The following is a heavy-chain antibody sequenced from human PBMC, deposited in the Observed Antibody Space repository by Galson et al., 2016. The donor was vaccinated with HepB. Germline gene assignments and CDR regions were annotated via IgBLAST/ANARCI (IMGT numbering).Heavy chain of an antibody. CDR2: IRGNGGAP. D-gene: IGHD5-24*01. J-gene: IGHJ4*02. CDR3: ARDHGGYNSMDY. V-gene: IGHV3-74*01. CDR1: GFTFSSYW. Sequence: SLRLSCAASGFTFSSYWMHWVRQAPGKGLVWVSRIRGNGGAPSYADSVRGRFTISRDNAKNTLYLQMNSLRVEDTAVYYCARDHGGYNSMDYRGQGTLVTVSS.